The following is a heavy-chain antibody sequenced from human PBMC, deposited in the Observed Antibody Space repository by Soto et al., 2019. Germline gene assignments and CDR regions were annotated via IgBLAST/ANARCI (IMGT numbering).Heavy chain of an antibody. CDR1: GGSFSGYY. D-gene: IGHD6-13*01. CDR3: ASRSIAAAGIYYFDY. V-gene: IGHV4-34*01. Sequence: SETLSLTCAVYGGSFSGYYWSWIRQPPGKGLEWIGEINHSGSTNYNPSLKSRVTISVDTSKNQFSLKLSSVTAADTAVYYCASRSIAAAGIYYFDYWGQGTLVTVSS. J-gene: IGHJ4*02. CDR2: INHSGST.